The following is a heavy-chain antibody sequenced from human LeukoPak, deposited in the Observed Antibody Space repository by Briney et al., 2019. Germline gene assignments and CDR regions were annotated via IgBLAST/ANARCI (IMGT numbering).Heavy chain of an antibody. V-gene: IGHV4-34*01. CDR3: ARGQVPAARGYNWFDP. CDR2: INARGDT. J-gene: IGHJ5*02. CDR1: GWSFNDYY. D-gene: IGHD2-2*01. Sequence: SETLSLTCAVYGWSFNDYYWNWIRQPPGKGLEWIGEINARGDTNYNPPLKSRVNISVDTSKKQFSLRLTSMIAADTALYYCARGQVPAARGYNWFDPWGQGTLVTVSS.